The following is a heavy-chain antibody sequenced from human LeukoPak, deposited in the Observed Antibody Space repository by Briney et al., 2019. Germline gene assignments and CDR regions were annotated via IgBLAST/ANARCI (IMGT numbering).Heavy chain of an antibody. Sequence: PSETLSLTCAVYGGSFSGYYWSWIRQPPGKGLEWIGEINHSGSTNYNPSLKSRVTISVDTSKNQFSLKLSSVTAADTAVYYCASGSCSGGSCYFANNWFDPWGQGTLVTVSS. CDR1: GGSFSGYY. CDR2: INHSGST. CDR3: ASGSCSGGSCYFANNWFDP. J-gene: IGHJ5*02. V-gene: IGHV4-34*01. D-gene: IGHD2-15*01.